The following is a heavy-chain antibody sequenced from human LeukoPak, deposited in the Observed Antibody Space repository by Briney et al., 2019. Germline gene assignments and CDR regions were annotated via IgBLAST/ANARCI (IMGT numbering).Heavy chain of an antibody. J-gene: IGHJ3*02. D-gene: IGHD3-10*01. CDR2: IYHSGST. Sequence: SETLSLTCTVSGYSISSGYYWGWIRQPPGKGLEWIGSIYHSGSTYYNPSPKSRVTISVDTSKNQFSLKLSSVTAADTAVYYCARVLITMVRGVIITSFATDAFDIWGQGTMVTVSS. CDR3: ARVLITMVRGVIITSFATDAFDI. CDR1: GYSISSGYY. V-gene: IGHV4-38-2*02.